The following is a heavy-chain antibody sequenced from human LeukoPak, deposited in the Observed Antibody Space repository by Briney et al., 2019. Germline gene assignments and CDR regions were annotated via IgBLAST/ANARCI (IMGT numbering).Heavy chain of an antibody. CDR1: GYTFTGYY. D-gene: IGHD1-26*01. CDR3: AREPSPEWELLGYYYYYYMDV. V-gene: IGHV1-2*02. J-gene: IGHJ6*03. CDR2: INPNSGGT. Sequence: VKVSCKASGYTFTGYYMHWVRQAPGQGLEWMGWINPNSGGTNYAQKFQGRVTMTRDTSISTAYMELSRLRSDDTAVYYCAREPSPEWELLGYYYYYYMDVWGKGTTVTVSS.